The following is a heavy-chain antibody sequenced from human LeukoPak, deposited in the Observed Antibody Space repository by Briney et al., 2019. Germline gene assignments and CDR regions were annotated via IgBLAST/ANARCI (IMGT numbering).Heavy chain of an antibody. CDR3: ARAPRGEMATIGGWFDP. V-gene: IGHV4-34*01. J-gene: IGHJ5*02. CDR2: INHSGST. Sequence: ASETLSLTCAVYGGSFSGYYWSWIRQPPGKGLEWIGEINHSGSTNYNPSLKSRVTISVGTSKNQFSLKLSSVTAAGTAVYYCARAPRGEMATIGGWFDPWGQGTLVTVSS. D-gene: IGHD5-24*01. CDR1: GGSFSGYY.